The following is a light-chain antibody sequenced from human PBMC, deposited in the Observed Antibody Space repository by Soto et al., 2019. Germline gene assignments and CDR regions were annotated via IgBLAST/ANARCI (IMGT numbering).Light chain of an antibody. Sequence: EIVLTQAPGTLSLSPWEIATLSCRVSQIVDSRYLAWYQQKLGQAPRLLIYGTTNRATGVPDRFSGSGSGTDFTLNISRLEPEDSAVFYCQWYGASPPWTFGQGTKVDIK. CDR2: GTT. CDR3: QWYGASPPWT. J-gene: IGKJ1*01. CDR1: QIVDSRY. V-gene: IGKV3-20*01.